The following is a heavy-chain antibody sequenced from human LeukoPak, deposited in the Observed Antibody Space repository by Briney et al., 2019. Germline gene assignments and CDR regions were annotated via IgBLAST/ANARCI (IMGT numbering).Heavy chain of an antibody. D-gene: IGHD2-15*01. V-gene: IGHV4-59*08. J-gene: IGHJ4*02. Sequence: SETLSLTCTVSGASISSYYWSWLRQPPGKGLEWIGYIYYSGSTNYNPSLKSRVTISVDTSKNQFSLKLSSVTAADTAVYYCARKGGTFDYWGQGTLVTVSS. CDR1: GASISSYY. CDR2: IYYSGST. CDR3: ARKGGTFDY.